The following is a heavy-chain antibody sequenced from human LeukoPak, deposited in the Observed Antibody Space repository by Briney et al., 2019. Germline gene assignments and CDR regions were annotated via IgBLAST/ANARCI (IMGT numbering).Heavy chain of an antibody. V-gene: IGHV3-23*01. Sequence: GGSLRLSCAASGFTFSNYAMSWVRQAPGKGLEWVSVIGGSGDSTYYADSVKGRFTISRDNSKNSLYLQMNSLRANDTAVYYCAKRTTYDSGNSGECDYWGQGTLVTVSS. D-gene: IGHD4-23*01. CDR2: IGGSGDST. CDR1: GFTFSNYA. J-gene: IGHJ4*02. CDR3: AKRTTYDSGNSGECDY.